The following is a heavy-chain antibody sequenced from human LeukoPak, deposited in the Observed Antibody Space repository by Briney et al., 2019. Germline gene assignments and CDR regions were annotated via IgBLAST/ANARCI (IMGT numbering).Heavy chain of an antibody. J-gene: IGHJ4*02. CDR3: ARDRGSVILTAYYAEDYFDY. Sequence: GGSLRLSCAASGFTFSSYWMYWVRQAPGKGLVWVSRINSDGSSTSYADSVKGRFTISRDNAKNTLYLQMNSLRVEDTAVYYCARDRGSVILTAYYAEDYFDYWGQGTLVTVSS. D-gene: IGHD3-9*01. CDR1: GFTFSSYW. V-gene: IGHV3-74*01. CDR2: INSDGSST.